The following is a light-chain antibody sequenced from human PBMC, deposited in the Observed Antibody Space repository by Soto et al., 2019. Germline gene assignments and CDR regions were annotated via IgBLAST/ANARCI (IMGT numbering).Light chain of an antibody. CDR2: QAS. V-gene: IGKV1-5*01. CDR3: QQYNSYSWT. J-gene: IGKJ1*01. Sequence: DIQMTQSPSTLSASVGGRVTITCRASQRISIWLAWYQQKPGKPPKLLIYQASSLQSGVPARFSGSGSGTEFSLTISSLQPDDFATYFCQQYNSYSWTFGQGTKVEIK. CDR1: QRISIW.